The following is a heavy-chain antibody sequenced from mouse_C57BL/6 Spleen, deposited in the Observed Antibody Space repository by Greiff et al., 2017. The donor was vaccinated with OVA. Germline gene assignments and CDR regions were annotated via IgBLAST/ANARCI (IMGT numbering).Heavy chain of an antibody. CDR1: GFTFSSYA. CDR2: ISDGGSYT. J-gene: IGHJ2*01. D-gene: IGHD1-1*01. Sequence: EVKLVESGGGLVKPGGSLKLSCAASGFTFSSYAMSWVRQTPEKRLEWVATISDGGSYTYYPDNVKGRFTISRDNAKNNLYLQLSHLKSEDTAMYYCARDHCGSSDGGVGYWGQGTTLTVSS. CDR3: ARDHCGSSDGGVGY. V-gene: IGHV5-4*01.